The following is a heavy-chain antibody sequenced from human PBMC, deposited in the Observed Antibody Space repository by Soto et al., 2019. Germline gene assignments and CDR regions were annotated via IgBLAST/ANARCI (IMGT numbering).Heavy chain of an antibody. J-gene: IGHJ6*02. D-gene: IGHD3-10*01. CDR3: ARDKGGAALKGSGMDV. CDR2: IYYSGST. V-gene: IGHV4-31*03. CDR1: GGSISSRDYY. Sequence: QVQLQESGPGLVKPAQTLSLRCTVSGGSISSRDYYWSWIRQHPEKGLEWIGSIYYSGSTYYNPSLKRRVTMSLATSMNEFSLKLTSVTAADTAVYYCARDKGGAALKGSGMDVWGQGTTVTVSS.